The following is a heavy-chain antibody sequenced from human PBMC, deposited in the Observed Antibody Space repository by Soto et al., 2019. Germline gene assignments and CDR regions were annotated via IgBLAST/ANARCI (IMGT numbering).Heavy chain of an antibody. V-gene: IGHV4-38-2*01. Sequence: PSETLSLTCAVSSYSISGGFYWAWLRQPPGKGLEWIGNIYHSGSAHYNPSLKSRVTMSVDTSKNNFSLRLTSVTAADPAVYYCARVTMFEYWFDPWGQGILVT. CDR3: ARVTMFEYWFDP. J-gene: IGHJ5*02. CDR1: SYSISGGFY. D-gene: IGHD3-3*01. CDR2: IYHSGSA.